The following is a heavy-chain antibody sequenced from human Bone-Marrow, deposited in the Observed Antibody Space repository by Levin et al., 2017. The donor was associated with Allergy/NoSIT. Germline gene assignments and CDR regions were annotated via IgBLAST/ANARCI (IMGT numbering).Heavy chain of an antibody. J-gene: IGHJ4*02. V-gene: IGHV1-69*13. CDR3: ASGYGGNSVAYHFDY. Sequence: SVKVSCKASGGTFSASGFSWVRQAPGQGLEWVGGIIPIFGTADYAPNFQDRVTITADESTTTSYMDLSSLRSDDTAVYYCASGYGGNSVAYHFDYWGQGTLVTVSS. CDR2: IIPIFGTA. D-gene: IGHD4-23*01. CDR1: GGTFSASG.